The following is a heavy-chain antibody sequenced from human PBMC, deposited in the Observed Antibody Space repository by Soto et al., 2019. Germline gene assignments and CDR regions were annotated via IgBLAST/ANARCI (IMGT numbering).Heavy chain of an antibody. J-gene: IGHJ6*02. CDR2: ISYDGRSK. CDR3: AKDTFAYCSGGSCLYYYGMDV. D-gene: IGHD2-15*01. CDR1: GFIFNIYG. Sequence: QAQLVESGGGAVQPGRSLRLSCAAPGFIFNIYGMHWVRQAPGKGLEWVAVISYDGRSKYYADSVKGRFTVSRDNSNDTVYLQRNSLRAEDTAVYYCAKDTFAYCSGGSCLYYYGMDVWGQGTTVTVSS. V-gene: IGHV3-30*18.